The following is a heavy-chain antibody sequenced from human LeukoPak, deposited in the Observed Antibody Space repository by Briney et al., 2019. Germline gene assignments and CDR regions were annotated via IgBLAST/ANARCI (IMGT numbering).Heavy chain of an antibody. V-gene: IGHV1-24*01. CDR1: GYTLTELS. CDR2: FDPEDGET. J-gene: IGHJ4*02. CDR3: ATVVDNWSDFDY. Sequence: ASVKVSCKVSGYTLTELSMHWVRQAPGKGLEWMGGFDPEDGETIYAQKFQGRVTMTEDTSTDTAYMELSSLRSEDTAVYYCATVVDNWSDFDYWGQGTLVTVSS. D-gene: IGHD1-1*01.